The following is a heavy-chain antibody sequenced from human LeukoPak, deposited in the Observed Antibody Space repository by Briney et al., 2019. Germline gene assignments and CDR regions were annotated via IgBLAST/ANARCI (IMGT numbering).Heavy chain of an antibody. V-gene: IGHV3-7*01. CDR1: GFTFSSYW. Sequence: PGGSLRLSCAASGFTFSSYWMSWVRQAPGKGLEWVANIKQDGSEKYYVDSVKGRFTISRDNAKNSLYLQMNSLRAEDTAVYYCGRKNYGDKKGICWNYWAQGTLVTASS. D-gene: IGHD4-17*01. J-gene: IGHJ4*02. CDR3: GRKNYGDKKGICWNY. CDR2: IKQDGSEK.